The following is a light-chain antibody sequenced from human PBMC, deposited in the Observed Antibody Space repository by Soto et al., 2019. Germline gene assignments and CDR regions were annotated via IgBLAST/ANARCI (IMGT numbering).Light chain of an antibody. V-gene: IGLV4-69*01. CDR1: SGHSSYT. Sequence: QPVLTQSPSASASLGASVKLTCTLSSGHSSYTIAWHQQQPEKGPRDLMTLNSDGSHSKGDGIPDRFSGSSSGAERYLSISSLQSEDEADYYCQTWGTGIEVFGGGTKLTVL. CDR2: LNSDGSH. J-gene: IGLJ3*02. CDR3: QTWGTGIEV.